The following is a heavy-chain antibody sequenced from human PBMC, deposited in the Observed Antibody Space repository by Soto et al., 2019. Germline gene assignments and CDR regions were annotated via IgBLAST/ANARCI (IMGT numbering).Heavy chain of an antibody. CDR1: GFTFSSYA. CDR3: AKFFVETGGSSGWPWSFHY. Sequence: EVQLLESGGGLVQPGRSLRLSCAASGFTFSSYAMSWVRQAPGKGLEWVSAISGSGGTTYYAASVKGRFTNARDNSKNTLFLKMNSLRAEDAAVYYCAKFFVETGGSSGWPWSFHYWGQGTLVTVSS. V-gene: IGHV3-23*01. CDR2: ISGSGGTT. D-gene: IGHD6-25*01. J-gene: IGHJ4*02.